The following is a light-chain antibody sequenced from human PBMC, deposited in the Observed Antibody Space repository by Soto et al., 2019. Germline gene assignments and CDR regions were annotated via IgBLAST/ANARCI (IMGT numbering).Light chain of an antibody. CDR3: ISYAGGNNLV. CDR2: SYN. V-gene: IGLV1-44*01. CDR1: SSNIGSES. Sequence: QSVLTQPPSTSGTPGQRVTISCSGSSSNIGSESVNWYQQLPGTAPKLLIYSYNQRPSGVPDRFSGSKSGTSASLAISGLQSEDEADYYCISYAGGNNLVFGGGTKLTVL. J-gene: IGLJ2*01.